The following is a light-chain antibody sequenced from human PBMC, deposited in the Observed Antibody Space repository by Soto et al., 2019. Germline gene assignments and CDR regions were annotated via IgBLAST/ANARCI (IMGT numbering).Light chain of an antibody. CDR3: TSWTTSTTMI. CDR1: SSDIGAYNF. J-gene: IGLJ2*01. V-gene: IGLV2-14*03. CDR2: DVN. Sequence: QSLLTQPASVSGSPGQSITISSTGTSSDIGAYNFVSWYQQHPGKAPKLMLYDVNIRPSGVSNRFSGSKSGNTASLTISGLQAEDEADYYCTSWTTSTTMIFGGGTKVTVL.